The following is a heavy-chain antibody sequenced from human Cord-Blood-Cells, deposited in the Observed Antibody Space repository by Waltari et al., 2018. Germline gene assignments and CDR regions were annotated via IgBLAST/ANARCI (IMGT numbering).Heavy chain of an antibody. CDR3: ARGRRSGSYWYFDL. CDR1: GFTFSSYS. J-gene: IGHJ2*01. Sequence: EVQLVESGGGVVQPGGSLRLSCAASGFTFSSYSMNWVRQAPGKGLEWVSSISSSSSYIYYADSVKGRFTISRDNAKNSLYLQMNSLRAEDTAVYYCARGRRSGSYWYFDLWGRGTLVTVSS. D-gene: IGHD1-26*01. CDR2: ISSSSSYI. V-gene: IGHV3-21*01.